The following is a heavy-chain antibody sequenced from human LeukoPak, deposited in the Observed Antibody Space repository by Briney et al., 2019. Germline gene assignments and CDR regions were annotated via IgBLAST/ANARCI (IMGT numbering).Heavy chain of an antibody. CDR3: ARDCGDSGSYYWDAFDI. Sequence: AASVKVSCKASGGTFSSYAISWVRQAPGQGLEWMGGIIPIFGTANYAQKFQGRVTITADESTSTACMELSSLRSEDTAVYYCARDCGDSGSYYWDAFDIWGQGTMVTVSS. D-gene: IGHD1-26*01. J-gene: IGHJ3*02. V-gene: IGHV1-69*01. CDR2: IIPIFGTA. CDR1: GGTFSSYA.